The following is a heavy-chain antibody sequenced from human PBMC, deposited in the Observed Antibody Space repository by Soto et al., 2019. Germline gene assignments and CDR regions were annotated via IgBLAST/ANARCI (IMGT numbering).Heavy chain of an antibody. D-gene: IGHD4-17*01. V-gene: IGHV3-7*04. CDR3: ARDLASTTIPNY. CDR1: GFTCSSYW. CDR2: IKQDGSEK. Sequence: EVQLVESGGGLVQPGGSLRLSCAASGFTCSSYWMSWVRQAPGKGLEWVANIKQDGSEKYYVDSVKGRFTISRDNAKNSLYLQRNSLRAEDTAVYYCARDLASTTIPNYWGQGTLVTVSS. J-gene: IGHJ4*02.